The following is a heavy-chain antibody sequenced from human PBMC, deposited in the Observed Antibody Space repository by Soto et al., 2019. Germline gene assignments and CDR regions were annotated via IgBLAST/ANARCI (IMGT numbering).Heavy chain of an antibody. V-gene: IGHV3-33*01. CDR1: GFTFSSYG. D-gene: IGHD3-3*01. Sequence: QVQLVESGGGVVQPGRSLRLSCAASGFTFSSYGMHWVRQAPGKGLEWVAVIWYDGSNKYYADSLKGRFTISRDNSKNTLYLQMNSLRAEDTAVYYCAREHYYDFWSGLPQWGGYGMDVWGQGTTVTVSS. CDR3: AREHYYDFWSGLPQWGGYGMDV. CDR2: IWYDGSNK. J-gene: IGHJ6*02.